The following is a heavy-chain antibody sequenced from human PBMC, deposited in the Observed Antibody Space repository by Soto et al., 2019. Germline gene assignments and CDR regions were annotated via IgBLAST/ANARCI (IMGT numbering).Heavy chain of an antibody. V-gene: IGHV4-30-4*01. CDR1: GGSISSGDYY. J-gene: IGHJ4*02. D-gene: IGHD5-12*01. Sequence: QVQLQESGPGLVKPSQTLSLTCTVSGGSISSGDYYWSWIRQPPGKGLEWIGYIYYSGSTYYNPSLKSRVTISVDTSKNQFSLKPSSVTAADTAVYYCARDLGGYSGYDGGSYWGQGTLVTVSS. CDR2: IYYSGST. CDR3: ARDLGGYSGYDGGSY.